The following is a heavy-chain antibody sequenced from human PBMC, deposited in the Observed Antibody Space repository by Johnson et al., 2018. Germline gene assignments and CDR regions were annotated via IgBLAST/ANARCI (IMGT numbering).Heavy chain of an antibody. V-gene: IGHV6-1*01. CDR2: TYYRSKGYN. CDR1: GDSVSSNSAA. D-gene: IGHD6-13*01. Sequence: QVQLQQSGPGLVKHSQTLSLTCAISGDSVSSNSAAWNWIRQSPSRGLEWLGRTYYRSKGYNDYAVSVKSRITINPDTSKNQFSLQPNSVTPEAPAVYYCARQPGRPYYYYYGMDVWGQGTTVTVSS. J-gene: IGHJ6*02. CDR3: ARQPGRPYYYYYGMDV.